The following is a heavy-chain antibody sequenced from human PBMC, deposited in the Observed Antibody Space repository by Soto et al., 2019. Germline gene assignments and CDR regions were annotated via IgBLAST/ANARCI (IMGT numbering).Heavy chain of an antibody. CDR2: IKSKADGGTT. V-gene: IGHV3-15*01. CDR1: EFTFANAW. Sequence: EVQLVESGGDLVKPGGSLRLSCAASEFTFANAWISWVRQAPGKGLEWVGRIKSKADGGTTDYAAPVKGRFTISRDESQNTLYLLMNSLKTEDTAVYYCTSLYYGHWGQGTLGTVSS. CDR3: TSLYYGH. D-gene: IGHD4-17*01. J-gene: IGHJ4*02.